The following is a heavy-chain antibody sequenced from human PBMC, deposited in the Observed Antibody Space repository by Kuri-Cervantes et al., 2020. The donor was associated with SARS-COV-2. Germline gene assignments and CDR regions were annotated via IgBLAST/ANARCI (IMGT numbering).Heavy chain of an antibody. D-gene: IGHD3-10*01. CDR1: GFTVSGNY. J-gene: IGHJ6*02. V-gene: IGHV3-53*01. Sequence: GESLKISCAASGFTVSGNYMSWVRQAPEKGLEWLSVIYTGDKTYYADSVKGRFTISRDNSKNTVHLQMNSLRAEDTAVYYCARGMVRGLIQSYYYGMDVWGQGTTVTVSS. CDR2: IYTGDKT. CDR3: ARGMVRGLIQSYYYGMDV.